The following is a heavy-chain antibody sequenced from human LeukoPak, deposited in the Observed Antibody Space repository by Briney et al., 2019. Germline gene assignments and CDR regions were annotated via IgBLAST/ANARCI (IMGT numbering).Heavy chain of an antibody. Sequence: GGSLRLSCTASGFTFGDYAMSWVRQAPGKGLEWVSFIRSKAYGGTTEYAASVKGRFTISRDNSKNTLYLQMNSLRAEDTAVYYCAKDFALLGYCSGGTCHAGDSWGQGTLVTVSS. D-gene: IGHD2-15*01. CDR2: IRSKAYGGTT. CDR3: AKDFALLGYCSGGTCHAGDS. J-gene: IGHJ4*02. V-gene: IGHV3-49*04. CDR1: GFTFGDYA.